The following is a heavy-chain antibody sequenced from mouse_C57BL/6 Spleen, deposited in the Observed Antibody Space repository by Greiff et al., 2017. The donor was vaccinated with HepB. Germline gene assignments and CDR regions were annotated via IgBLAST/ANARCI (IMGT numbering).Heavy chain of an antibody. V-gene: IGHV8-8*01. D-gene: IGHD4-1*01. Sequence: QVTLKECGPGILQPSQTLSLTCSFSGFSLRPFGMGVGWIRQPSGKGLEWLAHIWWDDDKYYNPALKSRLTISKATSKNQVFLKIANVDTADTATYYCARMVLTGYYFDYWGQGTTLTVSA. CDR1: GFSLRPFGMG. J-gene: IGHJ2*01. CDR2: IWWDDDK. CDR3: ARMVLTGYYFDY.